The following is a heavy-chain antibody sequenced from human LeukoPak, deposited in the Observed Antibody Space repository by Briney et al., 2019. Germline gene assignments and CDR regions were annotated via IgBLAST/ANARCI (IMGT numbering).Heavy chain of an antibody. CDR1: GYTFTSYD. CDR3: ARGGDIAVVPAAMVGP. Sequence: WASVKVSCKASGYTFTSYDINWVRQATGQGLEWMGWMNTNSGNTGHAQKFQGRLTMTRDTSTNTAYMELSSLRSEDTAVYYCARGGDIAVVPAAMVGPWGQGTLVTVSS. D-gene: IGHD2-2*01. J-gene: IGHJ5*02. CDR2: MNTNSGNT. V-gene: IGHV1-8*01.